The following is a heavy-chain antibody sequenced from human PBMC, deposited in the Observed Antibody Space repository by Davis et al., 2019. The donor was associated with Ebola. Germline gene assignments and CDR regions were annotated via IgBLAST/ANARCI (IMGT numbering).Heavy chain of an antibody. V-gene: IGHV4-61*01. D-gene: IGHD1-26*01. J-gene: IGHJ5*02. CDR3: ARGYYGGWFDP. CDR2: MYYSGST. CDR1: GGSVSSGSYY. Sequence: GSLRLSCTVSGGSVSSGSYYWSWIRQPPGKGLEWIGYMYYSGSTNYNPSLKSRVTISVDTSKNQVSLKLSSVTAADTAVYYCARGYYGGWFDPWGQGTLVTVSS.